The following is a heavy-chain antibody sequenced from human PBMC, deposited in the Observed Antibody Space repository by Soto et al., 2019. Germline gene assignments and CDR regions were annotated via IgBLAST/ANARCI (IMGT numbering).Heavy chain of an antibody. CDR1: GGSISGHY. CDR3: ARDSSGHCSGGSCYAVDY. J-gene: IGHJ4*02. V-gene: IGHV4-59*11. Sequence: SETLSLTCTVSGGSISGHYWSWIRQPPGKGLEWIGYIYYSGSTSYNPSLKSRVTISIDTSKNQFSLKLSSVTAADTAAYYFARDSSGHCSGGSCYAVDYWGQGTLVTVSS. D-gene: IGHD2-15*01. CDR2: IYYSGST.